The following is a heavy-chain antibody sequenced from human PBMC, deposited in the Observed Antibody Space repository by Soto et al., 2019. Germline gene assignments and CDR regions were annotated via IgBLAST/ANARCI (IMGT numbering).Heavy chain of an antibody. CDR1: GFTFSSYG. D-gene: IGHD3-3*01. Sequence: ESGGGVVQPGRSLRLSCAASGFTFSSYGMHWVRQAPGKGLEWVAVISYDGSNKYYADSVKGRFTISRDNSKNTLYLQMNSLRAEDTAVYYCAKALTIFGVVIEYYYYGMDVWGQGTTVTVSS. V-gene: IGHV3-30*18. J-gene: IGHJ6*02. CDR3: AKALTIFGVVIEYYYYGMDV. CDR2: ISYDGSNK.